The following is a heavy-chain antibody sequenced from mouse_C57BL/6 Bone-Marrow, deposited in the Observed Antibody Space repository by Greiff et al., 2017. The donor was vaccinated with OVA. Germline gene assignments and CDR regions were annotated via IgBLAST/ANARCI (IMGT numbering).Heavy chain of an antibody. Sequence: QVQLQQPGAELVKPGASVKLSCTASGYTFTSYWMHWVKQRPGQGLEWIGMIHPNSGSTNYNEKLKSKATMTVDKSSSTAYMQLSSLTSEDSAVYYCACLLRWYFDVWGTGTTVTVSS. D-gene: IGHD1-1*01. CDR3: ACLLRWYFDV. J-gene: IGHJ1*03. V-gene: IGHV1-64*01. CDR1: GYTFTSYW. CDR2: IHPNSGST.